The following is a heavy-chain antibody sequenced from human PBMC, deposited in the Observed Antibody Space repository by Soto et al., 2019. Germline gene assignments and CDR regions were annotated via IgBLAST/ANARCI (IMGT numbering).Heavy chain of an antibody. CDR2: ISGSGGST. CDR3: TGYCSSTSCCIDYYYYYGMDV. J-gene: IGHJ6*02. Sequence: EVQLLESGGGLVQPGGSLRLSCAASGFTFSSYAMSWVRQAPGKGLEWVSAISGSGGSTYYADSVKGRFTISRDNSKNTLYLQMNSLRAEDTAVYYATGYCSSTSCCIDYYYYYGMDVWGQGTTVTVSS. CDR1: GFTFSSYA. D-gene: IGHD2-2*01. V-gene: IGHV3-23*01.